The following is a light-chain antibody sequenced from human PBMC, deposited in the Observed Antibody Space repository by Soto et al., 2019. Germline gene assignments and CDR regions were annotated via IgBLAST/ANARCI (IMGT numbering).Light chain of an antibody. Sequence: EIVMTQSPASLSVSPGESVTLSCRASQGVATTLAWYRQQPGQAPRLLIYNAYIRASGVPARFSGSGSGTEFTLTISSLQPEDFATYYCLQHNSYPQTFGQGTKVDI. V-gene: IGKV3-15*01. CDR2: NAY. J-gene: IGKJ1*01. CDR1: QGVATT. CDR3: LQHNSYPQT.